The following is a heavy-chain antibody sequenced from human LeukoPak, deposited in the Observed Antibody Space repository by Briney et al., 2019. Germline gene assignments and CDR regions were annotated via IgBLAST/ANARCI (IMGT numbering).Heavy chain of an antibody. V-gene: IGHV4-39*01. Sequence: PSETLSPTCTVSGGSISSSSYYWGWIRQPPGKGLEWIGSIYYSGSTYYNPSLKSRVTISVDTSKNQFSLKLSSVTAANTAVYYCASSLTLYYYYGMDVWGQGTTVTVSS. CDR3: ASSLTLYYYYGMDV. CDR2: IYYSGST. CDR1: GGSISSSSYY. J-gene: IGHJ6*02.